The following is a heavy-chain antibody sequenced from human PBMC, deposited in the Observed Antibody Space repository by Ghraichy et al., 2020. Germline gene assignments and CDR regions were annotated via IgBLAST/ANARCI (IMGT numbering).Heavy chain of an antibody. D-gene: IGHD6-19*01. J-gene: IGHJ4*02. CDR3: ARVGSGWYGFDY. V-gene: IGHV4-59*01. Sequence: ETLSLTCTVSGGSISSYYWSWIRQPPGKGLEWIGYIYYSGSTNYNPSLKSRVTISVDTSKNQFSLKLSSVTAADTAVYYCARVGSGWYGFDYWGQGTLVTVSS. CDR1: GGSISSYY. CDR2: IYYSGST.